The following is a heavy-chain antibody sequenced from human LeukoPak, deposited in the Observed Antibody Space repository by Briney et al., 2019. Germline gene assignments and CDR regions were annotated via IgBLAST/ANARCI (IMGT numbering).Heavy chain of an antibody. Sequence: SETLSLTCAVSGYSIRSGYYWGWIRQPPGKGLEWIGSIYHSGSTYYNPSLKSRVTISLDTSKNQFSLKLSSVTAADTAVYYCARRTWSGYYDDAFDIWGQGTMVTV. CDR2: IYHSGST. CDR1: GYSIRSGYY. V-gene: IGHV4-38-2*01. CDR3: ARRTWSGYYDDAFDI. D-gene: IGHD3-3*01. J-gene: IGHJ3*02.